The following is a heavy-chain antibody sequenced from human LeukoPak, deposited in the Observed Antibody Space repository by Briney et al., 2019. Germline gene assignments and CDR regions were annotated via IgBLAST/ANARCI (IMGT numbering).Heavy chain of an antibody. J-gene: IGHJ2*01. V-gene: IGHV3-9*01. CDR3: AKDYCGGDCYSGWYFDL. D-gene: IGHD2-21*02. CDR2: ISYNSDTI. CDR1: GFTFDDYA. Sequence: GGSLRLSCAASGFTFDDYAMHWVRQAPGKGLEWVSGISYNSDTIFYADSVKGRFTISRDNAKNSLYLQMNSLRAEDTALYYCAKDYCGGDCYSGWYFDLWGRGTLVTVSS.